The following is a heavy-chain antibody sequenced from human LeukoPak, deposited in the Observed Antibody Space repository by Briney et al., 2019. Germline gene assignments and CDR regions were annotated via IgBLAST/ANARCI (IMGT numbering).Heavy chain of an antibody. CDR2: MNPNSGNT. CDR1: GYTITSWD. D-gene: IGHD5-12*01. CDR3: ARDHTGGYDFDY. J-gene: IGHJ4*02. V-gene: IGHV1-8*01. Sequence: ASVKVSCKASGYTITSWDINWVRQATGQGLEWMGWMNPNSGNTGYAQKFQGRVTMTRNTSISTAYMELSSLRSEDTAVYYCARDHTGGYDFDYWGQGTLVTVSS.